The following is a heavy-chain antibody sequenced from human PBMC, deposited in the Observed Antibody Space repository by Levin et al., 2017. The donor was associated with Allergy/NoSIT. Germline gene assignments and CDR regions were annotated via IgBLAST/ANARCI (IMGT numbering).Heavy chain of an antibody. CDR1: GGSISGGFY. D-gene: IGHD4-23*01. CDR3: VRGVGGFYYQGMDV. Sequence: LRLSCSVSGGSISGGFYWTWIRHHPEQGLEWIGYIHYGGSVYYNPSMQSRATISLDMSKTEFYLTLTAVTAADTAVYYCVRGVGGFYYQGMDVWGRGITVTVSS. CDR2: IHYGGSV. V-gene: IGHV4-31*03. J-gene: IGHJ6*02.